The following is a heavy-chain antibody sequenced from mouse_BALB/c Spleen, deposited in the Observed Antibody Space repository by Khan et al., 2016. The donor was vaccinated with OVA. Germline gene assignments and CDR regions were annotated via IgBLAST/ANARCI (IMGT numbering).Heavy chain of an antibody. V-gene: IGHV5-6*01. CDR2: ISTGGHYT. D-gene: IGHD1-1*01. CDR3: TRLAYYYNSEGFAY. J-gene: IGHJ3*01. Sequence: EVELVESGGDLVKPGGSLKLSCAVSGFTFSTYGMSWVRQTPDMRLEWVATISTGGHYTYYPDSVKGRFTISRDTAMNTLYLQMSILKSEDTAIYYCTRLAYYYNSEGFAYWGQGTLVAVSA. CDR1: GFTFSTYG.